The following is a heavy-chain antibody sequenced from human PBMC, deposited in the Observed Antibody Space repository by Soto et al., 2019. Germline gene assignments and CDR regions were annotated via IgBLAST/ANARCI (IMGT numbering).Heavy chain of an antibody. CDR2: IIPIFGTA. J-gene: IGHJ6*02. CDR3: ARGLVAVAGTGDYYYYGMDV. V-gene: IGHV1-69*13. CDR1: GGTFSSYA. Sequence: ASVKVSCKASGGTFSSYAISWVRQAPGQGLEWMGGIIPIFGTANYAQKFQGRVTITADESTSTAYMELSSLRSEGTAVYYCARGLVAVAGTGDYYYYGMDVWGQGTTVTVSS. D-gene: IGHD6-19*01.